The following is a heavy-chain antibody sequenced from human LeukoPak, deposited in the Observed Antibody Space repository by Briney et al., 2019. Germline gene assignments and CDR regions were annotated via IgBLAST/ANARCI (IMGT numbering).Heavy chain of an antibody. V-gene: IGHV3-21*01. CDR3: ARPPPSGWYAYWYFDL. Sequence: PGGSLRLSCAASGFTFSSYSMNWVRQAPGKGLEWVSSISSSSSYIYYADSVKGRFTISRDNAKNSLYLQMNSLRAEDTAVYYCARPPPSGWYAYWYFDLWGRGTLVTVSS. CDR1: GFTFSSYS. D-gene: IGHD6-19*01. CDR2: ISSSSSYI. J-gene: IGHJ2*01.